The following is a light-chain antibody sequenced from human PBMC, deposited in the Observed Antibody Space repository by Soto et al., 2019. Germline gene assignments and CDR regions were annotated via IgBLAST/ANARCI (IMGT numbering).Light chain of an antibody. CDR2: GAS. J-gene: IGKJ4*01. CDR1: EGVSGNF. V-gene: IGKV3-20*01. Sequence: EIGLSQSSGYLSLSAGEGATLSCRASEGVSGNFLAWYQERPGQSPRLLIYGASSRATGSPDRFSGSGSGTDCTLPISRLKPEDFAVYYCRQYGRSLGFAFGGGTKVDIK. CDR3: RQYGRSLGFA.